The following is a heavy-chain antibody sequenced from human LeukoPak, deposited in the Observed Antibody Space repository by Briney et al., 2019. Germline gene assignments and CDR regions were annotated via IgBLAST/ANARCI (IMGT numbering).Heavy chain of an antibody. CDR1: GFTVSSNY. D-gene: IGHD3-10*01. J-gene: IGHJ6*03. CDR3: ASGSGSYRTPYYYMDV. Sequence: GGSLRLSCVASGFTVSSNYMSWVRQAPGKGLEWVSVIYSGVSTYYADPVKGRFTISRDNSKNTLYLQMNSLGAEATAVYYCASGSGSYRTPYYYMDVWGTGTTVTVSS. V-gene: IGHV3-53*01. CDR2: IYSGVST.